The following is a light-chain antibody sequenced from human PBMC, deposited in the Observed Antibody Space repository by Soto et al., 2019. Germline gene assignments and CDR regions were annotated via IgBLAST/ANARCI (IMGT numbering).Light chain of an antibody. J-gene: IGLJ3*02. CDR1: SGHSTYI. CDR3: ETWYSHTHKV. CDR2: LDRSGSY. Sequence: QSVLTQSSSASASLGSSVKLTCILSSGHSTYIIAWHQQQPGKAPRFLMTLDRSGSYNRGSGVPDRFSGSSPGADRYLTISTLQFEDEGDYYCETWYSHTHKVFGGGTKLTVL. V-gene: IGLV4-60*02.